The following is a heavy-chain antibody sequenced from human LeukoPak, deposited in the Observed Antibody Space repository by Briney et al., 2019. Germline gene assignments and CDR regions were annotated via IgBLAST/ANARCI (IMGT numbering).Heavy chain of an antibody. D-gene: IGHD3-3*01. J-gene: IGHJ4*02. V-gene: IGHV3-23*01. CDR1: GVTFSNYA. CDR3: GKDRGFLGRLADY. CDR2: NSGAGSGT. Sequence: PGGSLSLSCAVSGVTFSNYATSCVRHAPGGGRGWVSGNSGAGSGTYYTHSVKGRFTISSDNSKRARYLQANSLAAEDSAVYYCGKDRGFLGRLADYWGQGTLVTVSS.